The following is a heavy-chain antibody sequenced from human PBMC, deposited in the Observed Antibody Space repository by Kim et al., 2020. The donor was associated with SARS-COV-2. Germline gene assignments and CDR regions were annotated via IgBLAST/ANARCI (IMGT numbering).Heavy chain of an antibody. J-gene: IGHJ4*02. CDR2: ISAYNGNT. V-gene: IGHV1-18*04. CDR1: GYTFTSYG. Sequence: ASVKVSCKASGYTFTSYGISWVRQAPGQGLEWMGWISAYNGNTNYAQKLQGRVTMTTDTSTSTAYMELRSLRSDDTAVYYCVRAPAMGGYYYDSSGLPADYWGQGTLVTVSS. CDR3: VRAPAMGGYYYDSSGLPADY. D-gene: IGHD3-22*01.